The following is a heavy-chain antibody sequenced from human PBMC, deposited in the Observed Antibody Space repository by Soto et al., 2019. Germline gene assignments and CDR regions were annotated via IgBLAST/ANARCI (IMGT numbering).Heavy chain of an antibody. CDR2: IYHSGST. Sequence: SETLSLTCAVSGGSISSSNWWSWVRQPPGKGLEWIGEIYHSGSTNYNPSLKSRVTISVDKSKNQFSLKLSSVTAADTAVYYLAKTRIQYSRGRGSFDYWGQGTLVTVSS. CDR3: AKTRIQYSRGRGSFDY. V-gene: IGHV4-4*02. J-gene: IGHJ4*02. CDR1: GGSISSSNW. D-gene: IGHD6-19*01.